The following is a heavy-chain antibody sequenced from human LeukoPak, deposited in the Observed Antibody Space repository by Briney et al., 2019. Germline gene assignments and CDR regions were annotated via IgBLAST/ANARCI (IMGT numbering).Heavy chain of an antibody. CDR1: GGSISSYY. V-gene: IGHV4-59*01. Sequence: SETLSLTCTVSGGSISSYYWSWIRQPPGKGLEWIGYIYYRGSTNYNPSLKSRVTMPVDTSKNQFSLKLSSVTAADTAVYYCARDELQWLPPYYYYYGMDVWGQGTTVTVSS. D-gene: IGHD6-19*01. CDR2: IYYRGST. CDR3: ARDELQWLPPYYYYYGMDV. J-gene: IGHJ6*02.